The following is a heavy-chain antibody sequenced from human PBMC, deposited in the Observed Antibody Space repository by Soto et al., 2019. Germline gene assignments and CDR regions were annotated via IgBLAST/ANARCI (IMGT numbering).Heavy chain of an antibody. CDR3: ARGLPLRTYYYYGMDV. D-gene: IGHD3-16*01. CDR1: GGSISSSSSY. Sequence: SETLSLTCTVSGGSISSSSSYWGWIRQPPGKGLEWIGSIYYSGSTYYNPSLKSRVTISVDTSKNQSSLKLSSVTAADTAVYYCARGLPLRTYYYYGMDVWGQGTTVTVSS. V-gene: IGHV4-39*01. CDR2: IYYSGST. J-gene: IGHJ6*02.